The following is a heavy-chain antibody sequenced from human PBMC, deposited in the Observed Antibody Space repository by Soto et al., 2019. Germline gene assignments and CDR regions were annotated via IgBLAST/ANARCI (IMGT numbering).Heavy chain of an antibody. V-gene: IGHV1-46*01. D-gene: IGHD2-15*01. J-gene: IGHJ6*02. CDR3: ARDMRAGSGCSDV. Sequence: QVQLVQSGAEVKKPGASVKVSCKASGYTFTSYYMHWVRQAPGQGLEWMGIINPSGGSTSYAQKFQGRVTMTRDTSTSIVYRELCSLRSEDTGVYYCARDMRAGSGCSDVWGQGTTVTVSS. CDR2: INPSGGST. CDR1: GYTFTSYY.